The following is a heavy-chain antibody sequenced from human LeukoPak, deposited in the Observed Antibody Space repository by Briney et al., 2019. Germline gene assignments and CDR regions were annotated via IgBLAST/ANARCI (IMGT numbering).Heavy chain of an antibody. J-gene: IGHJ6*03. Sequence: GGSLRLSCAASGFTFSSYWMSWVRQAPGKGLEWVANIKQDGSEKYYVDSVKGRFTISRDNAKNSLYLQMNSLRAEDTAVYYCARAHVLRFLEWSTRTLNYYMDVWGKGTTVTVSS. V-gene: IGHV3-7*01. CDR2: IKQDGSEK. D-gene: IGHD3-3*01. CDR3: ARAHVLRFLEWSTRTLNYYMDV. CDR1: GFTFSSYW.